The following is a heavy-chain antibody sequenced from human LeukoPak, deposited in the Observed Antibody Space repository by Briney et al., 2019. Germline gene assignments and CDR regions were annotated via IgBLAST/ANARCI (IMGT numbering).Heavy chain of an antibody. CDR2: INPSGGDT. Sequence: ASVKVSCKASGYTFTNYYMHCVRQAPGQGLEWMGIINPSGGDTSYAQKFQGRVTMTRDTSTSTVYMELINLRSEDTAVYYCTRGWLRLKFDYWGQGTLVTVSS. CDR3: TRGWLRLKFDY. J-gene: IGHJ4*02. D-gene: IGHD5-12*01. V-gene: IGHV1-46*01. CDR1: GYTFTNYY.